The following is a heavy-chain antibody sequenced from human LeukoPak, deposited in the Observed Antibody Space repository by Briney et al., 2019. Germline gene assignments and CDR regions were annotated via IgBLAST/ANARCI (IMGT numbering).Heavy chain of an antibody. J-gene: IGHJ4*02. V-gene: IGHV4-61*01. D-gene: IGHD2-15*01. CDR3: AGETSGGSVDFDY. CDR2: IYNRGST. CDR1: GDSVSSDSHY. Sequence: PSETLSLTCAVSGDSVSSDSHYWMWIRQPPGKGLEWIGYIYNRGSTKYNPSLKSRVTISVDTSRNQFSLKLSSVTAADTAVYYCAGETSGGSVDFDYWGQGTLVTVSS.